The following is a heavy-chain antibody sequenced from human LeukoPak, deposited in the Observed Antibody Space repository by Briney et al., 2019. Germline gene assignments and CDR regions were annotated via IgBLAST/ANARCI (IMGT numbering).Heavy chain of an antibody. CDR2: IRYDGSNK. J-gene: IGHJ4*02. CDR1: GXXFSSYG. D-gene: IGHD3-10*01. Sequence: GGSLRXXXXASGXXFSSYGMHWVRQAPGKGLEWVAFIRYDGSNKYYADSAKGRFTISRDNSKNTLYLQMNSLRAEDTAVYYCAKERYGSAPDYWGQGTLVTVSS. V-gene: IGHV3-30*02. CDR3: AKERYGSAPDY.